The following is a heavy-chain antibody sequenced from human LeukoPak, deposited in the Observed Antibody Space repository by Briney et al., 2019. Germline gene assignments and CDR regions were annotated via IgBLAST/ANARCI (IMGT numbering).Heavy chain of an antibody. CDR1: GLTFSSYG. J-gene: IGHJ4*02. Sequence: GGSLRLSCAASGLTFSSYGMHWVRQAPGKGLEWVAVISYDGSNKYYADSVKGRFTISRDNSKNTLYLQMNSLRAEDTAVYYCAKAPGAESSGFAFDYWGQGTLVTVSS. CDR2: ISYDGSNK. D-gene: IGHD6-19*01. V-gene: IGHV3-30*18. CDR3: AKAPGAESSGFAFDY.